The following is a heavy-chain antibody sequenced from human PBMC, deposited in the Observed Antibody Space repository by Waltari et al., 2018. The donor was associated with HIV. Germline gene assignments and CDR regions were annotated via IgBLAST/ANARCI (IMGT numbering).Heavy chain of an antibody. J-gene: IGHJ6*02. CDR3: AKGPASDFWSGHPSGMDV. V-gene: IGHV3-9*01. Sequence: EVQLVESGGGLVQPGRSLRLSCAASGFTFDDYAMHWVRQAPGKGLEWVSGISWNSGSIGYADSVKGRFTISRDNAKNSLYLQMNSLRAEDTALYYCAKGPASDFWSGHPSGMDVWGQGTTVTVSS. D-gene: IGHD3-3*01. CDR2: ISWNSGSI. CDR1: GFTFDDYA.